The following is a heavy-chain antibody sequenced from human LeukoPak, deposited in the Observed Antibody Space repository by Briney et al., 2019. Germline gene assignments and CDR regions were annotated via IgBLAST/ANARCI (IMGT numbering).Heavy chain of an antibody. CDR2: ISNSGSTI. CDR3: ARDGKDYDSSSYHFDY. CDR1: GFTFSSYE. J-gene: IGHJ4*02. D-gene: IGHD3-22*01. Sequence: GGSLRLSCAASGFTFSSYEINWVRQAPGKGLEWVSYISNSGSTIYYAGSVKGRFTISRDNAKNSLYLQMNSLRAEDTAVYYCARDGKDYDSSSYHFDYWGQGTLVTVSS. V-gene: IGHV3-48*03.